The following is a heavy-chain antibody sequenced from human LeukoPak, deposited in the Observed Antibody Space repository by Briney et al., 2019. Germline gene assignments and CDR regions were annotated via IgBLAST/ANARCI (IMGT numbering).Heavy chain of an antibody. CDR3: ARIGLPWLSHYFDY. CDR2: IKFDGSEK. Sequence: GGSLRLSCSGSGFTFSHHWMTWVRQAPGKGLEWVANIKFDGSEKFYGDSVKGRFTISRDNSKNTLYLQMNSLRAEDTAVYYCARIGLPWLSHYFDYWGQGTLVTVSS. CDR1: GFTFSHHW. J-gene: IGHJ4*02. V-gene: IGHV3-7*03. D-gene: IGHD3-22*01.